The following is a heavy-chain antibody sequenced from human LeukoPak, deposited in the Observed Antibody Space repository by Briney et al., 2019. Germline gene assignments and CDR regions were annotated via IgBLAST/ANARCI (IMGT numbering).Heavy chain of an antibody. CDR3: TTDTLITMVRGVIYYFDY. Sequence: GGSLRLSCAASGFTFSNAWMSWVRQAPGKGLEWVGRIKSKTDGGTTDYAAPVKGRFTISRDDSKNTLYLQMNSLKTEDTAVYYCTTDTLITMVRGVIYYFDYWGQGTLVTVSS. V-gene: IGHV3-15*01. CDR2: IKSKTDGGTT. CDR1: GFTFSNAW. J-gene: IGHJ4*02. D-gene: IGHD3-10*01.